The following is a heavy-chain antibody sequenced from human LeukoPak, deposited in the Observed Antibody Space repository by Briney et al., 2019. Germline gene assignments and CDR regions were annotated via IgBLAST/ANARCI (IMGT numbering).Heavy chain of an antibody. CDR2: INPNSGGT. CDR1: GYTFTGYY. CDR3: ARDFGYYDSSGY. D-gene: IGHD3-22*01. V-gene: IGHV1-2*06. J-gene: IGHJ4*02. Sequence: GASVKVSCEASGYTFTGYYMHWVRQAPGQGLEWMGRINPNSGGTNYAQKFQGRVTMTRDTSISTAYMELSRLRSDDTAVYYCARDFGYYDSSGYWGQGTLVTVSS.